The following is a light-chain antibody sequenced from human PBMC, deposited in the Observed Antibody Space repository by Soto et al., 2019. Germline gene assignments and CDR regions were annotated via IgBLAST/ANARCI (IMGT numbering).Light chain of an antibody. V-gene: IGKV3-20*01. Sequence: EIVLTQSPGTLSLSPGERATLSCRASQSVSRSYLAWYQQKPGQAPRLLIYGASSRATGIPDRFSGSGSGTAFTLTISRLEPKDFPVYYCQQYGSSQGYTFGQGNKLEIK. CDR2: GAS. J-gene: IGKJ2*01. CDR1: QSVSRSY. CDR3: QQYGSSQGYT.